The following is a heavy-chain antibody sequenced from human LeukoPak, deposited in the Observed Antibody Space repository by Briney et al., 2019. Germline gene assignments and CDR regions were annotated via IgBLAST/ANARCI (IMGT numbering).Heavy chain of an antibody. CDR2: ISYDGSKK. CDR1: GFTFSNYA. D-gene: IGHD5-12*01. V-gene: IGHV3-30-3*01. Sequence: PGGSLRLSCAASGFTFSNYAMHWVRQTPHKGLEWVAVISYDGSKKYYADSVKGRFTISRDNSKNTLSLQMDSLRVEDTAMYYCARDHSGYDYWFDYWGQGTLVTVSS. J-gene: IGHJ4*02. CDR3: ARDHSGYDYWFDY.